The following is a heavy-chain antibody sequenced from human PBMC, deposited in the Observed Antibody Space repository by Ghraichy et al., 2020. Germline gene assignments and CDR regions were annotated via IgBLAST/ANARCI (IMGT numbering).Heavy chain of an antibody. V-gene: IGHV3-74*01. CDR3: VRGSNLIYCGGDCYSDAFDI. J-gene: IGHJ3*02. D-gene: IGHD2-21*02. Sequence: GGSLRLSCEISGFTISSYWMHWVRQAPGKGLVWVSRINSDGSKTNYADSVKGRFTTSRDNAKNTLYLQMNSLRVEDTSVYYCVRGSNLIYCGGDCYSDAFDIWGQGTMVTVSS. CDR1: GFTISSYW. CDR2: INSDGSKT.